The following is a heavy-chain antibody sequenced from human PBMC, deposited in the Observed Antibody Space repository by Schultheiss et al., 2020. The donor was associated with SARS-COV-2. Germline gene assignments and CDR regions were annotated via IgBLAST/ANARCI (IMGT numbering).Heavy chain of an antibody. J-gene: IGHJ5*02. CDR1: GGTFSSYT. Sequence: SVKVSCKASGGTFSSYTISWVRQAPGQGLEWMGIINPSGGSTSYAQKFQGRVTITADKSTSTAYMELSSLRSEDTAVYYCARGLRYSYGSRSTWFDPWGQGTLVTVSS. CDR3: ARGLRYSYGSRSTWFDP. CDR2: INPSGGST. D-gene: IGHD5-18*01. V-gene: IGHV1-69*08.